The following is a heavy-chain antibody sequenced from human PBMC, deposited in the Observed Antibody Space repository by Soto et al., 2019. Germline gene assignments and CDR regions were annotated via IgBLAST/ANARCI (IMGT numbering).Heavy chain of an antibody. Sequence: SETLSLTCNVSGGSISSGGYYWTWIRQHPGKGLEWIGNIHHSGSTFYNPSLKSRVSISVDTSKNQFSLKLSSVTAADTAVYYCARLGAYYQSLDPWGPGTLVTVSS. CDR2: IHHSGST. CDR1: GGSISSGGYY. D-gene: IGHD2-21*01. J-gene: IGHJ5*02. CDR3: ARLGAYYQSLDP. V-gene: IGHV4-31*03.